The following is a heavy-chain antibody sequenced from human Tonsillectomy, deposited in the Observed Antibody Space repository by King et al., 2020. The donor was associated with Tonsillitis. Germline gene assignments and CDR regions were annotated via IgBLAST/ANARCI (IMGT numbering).Heavy chain of an antibody. D-gene: IGHD2-15*01. V-gene: IGHV3-21*01. CDR2: ISSSSSYI. CDR3: ARDCSGGSCYPYYYCMDV. Sequence: VQLVESGGGLVKPGGSLRLSCAASGFTFSSYSMNWVRQSPGKGLEWVSSISSSSSYIYYADSVKGRFAISRDNAKHSLYLQMNSLRAEDTAVYYCARDCSGGSCYPYYYCMDVWGQGTTVTVSS. CDR1: GFTFSSYS. J-gene: IGHJ6*02.